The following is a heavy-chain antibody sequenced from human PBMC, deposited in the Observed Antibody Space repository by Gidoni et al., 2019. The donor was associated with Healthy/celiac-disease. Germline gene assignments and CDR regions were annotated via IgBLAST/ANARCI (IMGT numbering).Heavy chain of an antibody. CDR1: GFTFSSYG. CDR2: IKQDGSEK. CDR3: ARDGVGSGEIDP. V-gene: IGHV3-7*01. J-gene: IGHJ5*02. D-gene: IGHD6-19*01. Sequence: EVQLVESGGGLVQPGGSLRLSCAASGFTFSSYGMSWVRQAPGKGLDWVANIKQDGSEKYYVDSVKGRFTISRDNAKNSLYLQMNSLRAEDTAVYYCARDGVGSGEIDPWGQGTLVTVSS.